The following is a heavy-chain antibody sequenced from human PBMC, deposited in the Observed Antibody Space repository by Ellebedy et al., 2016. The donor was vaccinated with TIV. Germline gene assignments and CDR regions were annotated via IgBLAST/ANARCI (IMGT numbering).Heavy chain of an antibody. CDR2: IIGMFGTT. CDR3: ARHSGYHATSHLSH. D-gene: IGHD5-12*01. V-gene: IGHV1-69*13. Sequence: SVKVSCKASGGIFRSNAFSWVRQAPGQGLEWMGGIIGMFGTTSYAQKFLGRVSITADEFTSTAYMELSSLRFEGTAVYYCARHSGYHATSHLSHWGQGTLVTVSP. J-gene: IGHJ4*02. CDR1: GGIFRSNA.